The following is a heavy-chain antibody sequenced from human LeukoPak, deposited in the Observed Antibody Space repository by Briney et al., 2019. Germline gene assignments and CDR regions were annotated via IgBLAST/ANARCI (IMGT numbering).Heavy chain of an antibody. D-gene: IGHD2-15*01. V-gene: IGHV4-59*01. J-gene: IGHJ4*02. CDR1: GDSISTYF. CDR2: VLYTGDT. CDR3: ATAGGSYYSGWEFDS. Sequence: SETLSLTCTVSGDSISTYFWSWIRHSPEKGLEWIGYVLYTGDTIYNTSLTSRVTISIDTSNTQFSLNLSSVTAADTAVYYCATAGGSYYSGWEFDSWGQGTLVTVSS.